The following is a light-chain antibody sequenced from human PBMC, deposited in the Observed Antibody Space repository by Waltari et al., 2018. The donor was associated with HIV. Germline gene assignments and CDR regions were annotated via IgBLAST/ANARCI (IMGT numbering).Light chain of an antibody. CDR3: KQALQTPLT. Sequence: IVITQSPLYLPVTPREPAPTSCMSIHSLLHTNGYKYSNWYLQKPGPSPQLLINGGSNRASRVPDRFSGSGSGTDYTLKISRVEDEYVGVYCCKQALQTPLTFGGGTKVEIK. V-gene: IGKV2-28*01. J-gene: IGKJ4*01. CDR1: HSLLHTNGYKY. CDR2: GGS.